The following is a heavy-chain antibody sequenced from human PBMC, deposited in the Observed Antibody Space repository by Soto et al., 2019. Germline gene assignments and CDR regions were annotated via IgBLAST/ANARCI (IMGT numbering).Heavy chain of an antibody. J-gene: IGHJ6*02. CDR1: GFTFSSYA. CDR2: LSGGGGGT. Sequence: GGSLRLSCAASGFTFSSYAMNWVRQAPGKGLEWVSGLSGGGGGTNYADSVKGRFTISRDNSKKTLYLQMNGLRAEDTAVYYCSKGVAYYYYYGMDVWGQGTSVTVSS. D-gene: IGHD2-21*01. CDR3: SKGVAYYYYYGMDV. V-gene: IGHV3-23*01.